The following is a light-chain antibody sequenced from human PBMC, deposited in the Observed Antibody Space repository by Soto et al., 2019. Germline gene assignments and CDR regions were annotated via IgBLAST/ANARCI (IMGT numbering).Light chain of an antibody. V-gene: IGKV1-6*01. Sequence: AIQMTQSPSSLSASVGDRVTISCRASQGIGNALGWYQKKPGKPPKVLIYGASNLQSGVPPMFSGSGSGTDFTLAISSLQPEDSATYYGLQDINYPWTFGQGTKVDIK. J-gene: IGKJ1*01. CDR1: QGIGNA. CDR3: LQDINYPWT. CDR2: GAS.